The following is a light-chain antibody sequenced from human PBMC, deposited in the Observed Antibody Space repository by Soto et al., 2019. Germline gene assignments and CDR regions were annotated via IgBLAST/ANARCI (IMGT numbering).Light chain of an antibody. CDR2: GTS. Sequence: EIVLTQSPGTLSFSPGERATLSCRASQSVTSKYFAWYQQKPGQAPRLLIYGTSSRATGIPDRFSGSGSGTYFSLTINRLEPEDSAVYYCQQYATSPLTFGGGTKVEIK. V-gene: IGKV3-20*01. J-gene: IGKJ4*01. CDR3: QQYATSPLT. CDR1: QSVTSKY.